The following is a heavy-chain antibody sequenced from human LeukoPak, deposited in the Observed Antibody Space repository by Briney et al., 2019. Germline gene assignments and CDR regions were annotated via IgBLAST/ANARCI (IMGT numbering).Heavy chain of an antibody. D-gene: IGHD3-10*01. CDR2: IYRSGTA. Sequence: SETLSLTCAVSGYSISSGYYWAWIRQSPGKGLECIGSIYRSGTAYYNPSLKSRVTISVDTSKNQFSLKLRSVTAADTAVYFCARERYYGSGGLFDYWGQGTLVTVSS. CDR3: ARERYYGSGGLFDY. V-gene: IGHV4-38-2*02. CDR1: GYSISSGYY. J-gene: IGHJ4*02.